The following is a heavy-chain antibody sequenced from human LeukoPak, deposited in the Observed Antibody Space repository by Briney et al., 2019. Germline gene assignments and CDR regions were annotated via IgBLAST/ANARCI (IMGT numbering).Heavy chain of an antibody. D-gene: IGHD2-8*01. CDR2: IYYSGST. Sequence: PSETLSLTCTVSGGSISSGDYYWSWIRQPPGKGLEWIGYIYYSGSTHYNPSLKSRVTISADTSKNQFSLKLASVTAADTSVYFCARVGYCTNGVCYNWFDPWGQGTLVTVSS. J-gene: IGHJ5*02. CDR3: ARVGYCTNGVCYNWFDP. CDR1: GGSISSGDYY. V-gene: IGHV4-30-4*08.